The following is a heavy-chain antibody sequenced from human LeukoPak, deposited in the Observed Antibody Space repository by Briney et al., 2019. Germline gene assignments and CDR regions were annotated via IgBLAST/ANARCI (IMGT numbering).Heavy chain of an antibody. D-gene: IGHD4-23*01. J-gene: IGHJ3*02. Sequence: GGSLRLSCAASGFTFSTYNMNWVRQAPGKGLEWISSISISSTYIYYADSVKGRFTISRDNAKNSLHLQMNSLRAEDTAVYYCARGYDYGGNSDYDAFDIWGQGTMVTVSS. CDR3: ARGYDYGGNSDYDAFDI. V-gene: IGHV3-21*01. CDR1: GFTFSTYN. CDR2: ISISSTYI.